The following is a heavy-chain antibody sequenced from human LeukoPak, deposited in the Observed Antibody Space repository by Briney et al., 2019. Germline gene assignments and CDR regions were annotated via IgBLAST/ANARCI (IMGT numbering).Heavy chain of an antibody. D-gene: IGHD1-26*01. CDR3: ARSHTGTYLFDY. CDR2: INTDGSST. V-gene: IGHV3-74*01. CDR1: GFTFSSYW. Sequence: GGSLRLSCGASGFTFSSYWMHWVRQPPGKGLVWVSRINTDGSSTNYADSVKGRFTISRDNAKNTLHLQMNSLRAEDTAVYYCARSHTGTYLFDYWGQGTLVTVSS. J-gene: IGHJ4*02.